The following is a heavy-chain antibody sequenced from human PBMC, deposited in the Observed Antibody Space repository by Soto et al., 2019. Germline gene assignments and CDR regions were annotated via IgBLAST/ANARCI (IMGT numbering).Heavy chain of an antibody. V-gene: IGHV4-31*03. J-gene: IGHJ4*02. Sequence: PSETLSLTCTVSGASISSPHDYWGWIRQSPGRGLEWIGNIYYSGSTYYNPSLKSRVTISVDTSKNQFSLKLSSVTAADTAVYYCARLEPFYDSSGYYLDYWGQGTLVTVSS. D-gene: IGHD3-22*01. CDR1: GASISSPHDY. CDR3: ARLEPFYDSSGYYLDY. CDR2: IYYSGST.